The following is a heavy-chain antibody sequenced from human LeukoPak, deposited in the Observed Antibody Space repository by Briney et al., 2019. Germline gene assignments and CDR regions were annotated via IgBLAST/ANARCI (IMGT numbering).Heavy chain of an antibody. V-gene: IGHV4-4*02. Sequence: PSGTLSLTCAVSGGSISSSNWWSWVRQPPGKGLEWIGEIYHSGSTNYNPSLKSRVTMSVDKSKNQFSLKLSSVTAADTAVYYCARAVSGSSGYLNGIDYWGQGTLVTVSS. CDR1: GGSISSSNW. D-gene: IGHD3-22*01. CDR2: IYHSGST. CDR3: ARAVSGSSGYLNGIDY. J-gene: IGHJ4*02.